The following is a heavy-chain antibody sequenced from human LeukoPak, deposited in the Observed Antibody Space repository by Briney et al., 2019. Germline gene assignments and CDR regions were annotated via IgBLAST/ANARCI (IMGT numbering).Heavy chain of an antibody. Sequence: SQTLSPTCTVSGGSISSGSYYWSWIRQPAGKGLEWIGRIYTSGSTNYNPSPKSRVTISVDTSKNQFSLKLSSVTATDTAVYYCVRVASVPAATFDYWGQGTLVTVSS. CDR3: VRVASVPAATFDY. D-gene: IGHD2-2*01. CDR2: IYTSGST. J-gene: IGHJ4*02. V-gene: IGHV4-61*02. CDR1: GGSISSGSYY.